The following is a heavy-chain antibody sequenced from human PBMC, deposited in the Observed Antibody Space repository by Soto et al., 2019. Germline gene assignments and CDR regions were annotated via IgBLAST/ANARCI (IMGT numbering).Heavy chain of an antibody. CDR3: ARVTGDSSGYYYGTHAFDI. J-gene: IGHJ3*02. CDR2: IYYSGST. CDR1: GGSISSYY. D-gene: IGHD3-22*01. V-gene: IGHV4-59*01. Sequence: LSLTCTVSGGSISSYYWSWIRQPPGKGLEWIGYIYYSGSTNYNPPLKSRVTISVDTSKNQFSLKLSSVTAADTAVYYCARVTGDSSGYYYGTHAFDIWGQGTMVTVSS.